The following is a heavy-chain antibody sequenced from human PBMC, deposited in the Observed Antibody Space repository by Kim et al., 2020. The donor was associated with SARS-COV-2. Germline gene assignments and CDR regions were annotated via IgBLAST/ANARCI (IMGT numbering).Heavy chain of an antibody. Sequence: GGSLRLSCAASGFTFSSYAMSWVRQAPGKGLEWVSAISGSGGSTYYADSVKGRFTISRDNSKNTLYLQMNSLRAEDTAVYYCAKDEQSSWYDGGGVGADVWGQGTTVTVSS. CDR1: GFTFSSYA. V-gene: IGHV3-23*01. J-gene: IGHJ6*02. CDR2: ISGSGGST. CDR3: AKDEQSSWYDGGGVGADV. D-gene: IGHD6-13*01.